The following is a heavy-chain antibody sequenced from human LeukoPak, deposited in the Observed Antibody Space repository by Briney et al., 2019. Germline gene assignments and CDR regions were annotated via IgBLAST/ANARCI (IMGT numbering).Heavy chain of an antibody. CDR1: GFSFSSYW. Sequence: GWALRLSCAASGFSFSSYWMHWVRQAPGKGLVWVSRSNTDWRSTSYADAVKGRCTISRDNAKNTLYLQMDSLRAEDTAVYYCARDRETARSIYWFDPWGQGTLVTVSS. CDR2: SNTDWRST. D-gene: IGHD5-18*01. CDR3: ARDRETARSIYWFDP. J-gene: IGHJ5*02. V-gene: IGHV3-74*01.